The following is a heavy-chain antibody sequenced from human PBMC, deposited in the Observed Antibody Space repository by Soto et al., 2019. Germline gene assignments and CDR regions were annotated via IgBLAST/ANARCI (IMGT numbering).Heavy chain of an antibody. V-gene: IGHV1-8*01. D-gene: IGHD6-19*01. CDR1: GYTFTSYD. J-gene: IGHJ4*02. CDR2: MNPNSGNT. Sequence: QVQLVQSGAEVKKPGASVKVSCKASGYTFTSYDINWVRQATGQGLEWMGWMNPNSGNTGYAQKFXGXAXLSXNTAISTAYIELGSLRSEDTAVHYCASSGSGWYLYWGQGTLVTVSS. CDR3: ASSGSGWYLY.